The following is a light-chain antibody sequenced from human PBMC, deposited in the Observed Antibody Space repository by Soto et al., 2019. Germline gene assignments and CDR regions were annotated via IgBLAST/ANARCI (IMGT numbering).Light chain of an antibody. Sequence: QSVLTQPPLVSGAPGQRVTISCTGSSSNIGAGYDVFWYQQLPGAVPRLLIYDNIYRPSGVPDRFSGSKSGTSASLAITGLQADDGADYYCQSYDKDLGGYRIFGGGTKLTVL. J-gene: IGLJ2*01. CDR3: QSYDKDLGGYRI. CDR2: DNI. CDR1: SSNIGAGYD. V-gene: IGLV1-40*01.